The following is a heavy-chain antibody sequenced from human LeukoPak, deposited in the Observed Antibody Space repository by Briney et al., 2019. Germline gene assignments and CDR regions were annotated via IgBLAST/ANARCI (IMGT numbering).Heavy chain of an antibody. CDR1: GFTFSSYW. CDR3: ARRTAQGITMIARLFYYYYYMDV. V-gene: IGHV3-7*01. Sequence: PGGSLRLSCAASGFTFSSYWMSWVRQAPGKGLEWVANIKQDGSEKYYVDSVKGRFTISRDNAKNSLYLQMNSLRAEDTAVYYCARRTAQGITMIARLFYYYYYMDVWGKGTTVTVSS. J-gene: IGHJ6*03. D-gene: IGHD3-22*01. CDR2: IKQDGSEK.